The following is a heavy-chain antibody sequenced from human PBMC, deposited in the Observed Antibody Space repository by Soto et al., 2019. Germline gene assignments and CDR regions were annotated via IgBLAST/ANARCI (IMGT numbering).Heavy chain of an antibody. CDR3: AKPQYYYDSSGYSDPQGYDY. J-gene: IGHJ4*02. CDR2: ISGSGGST. D-gene: IGHD3-22*01. V-gene: IGHV3-23*01. CDR1: GFTFSGYA. Sequence: GGSLRLSCAASGFTFSGYAMSWVRQAPGKGLEWVSAISGSGGSTYYADSVKGRFTISRDNSKNTLYLQMNSLRAEDTAVYYCAKPQYYYDSSGYSDPQGYDYWGQGTLVTVSS.